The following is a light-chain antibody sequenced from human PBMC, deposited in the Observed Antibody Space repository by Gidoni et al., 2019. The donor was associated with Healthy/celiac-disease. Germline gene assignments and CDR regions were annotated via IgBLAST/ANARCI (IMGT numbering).Light chain of an antibody. V-gene: IGLV1-40*01. J-gene: IGLJ2*01. CDR2: GNC. CDR1: SSNIGAGYD. Sequence: QSVLTQPPSVSGAPGQRVTITCPGSSSNIGAGYDVHWYQQLPGTGPKLLIYGNCNRPSGVPDRFSGSKSGTSASLAITGLQAEDEADYYCQSYDSSLSVVFGGWTKLTVL. CDR3: QSYDSSLSVV.